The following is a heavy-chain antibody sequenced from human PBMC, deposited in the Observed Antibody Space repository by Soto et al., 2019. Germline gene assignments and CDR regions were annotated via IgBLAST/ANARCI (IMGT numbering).Heavy chain of an antibody. Sequence: SVKVSCKASGGTFSSYAISWVRQAPGQGLEWMGGIIPIFGTANYAQKFQGRVTFTADESTSTAYMELSSLRSEDTAVYYCARGSLLEWLFQDAFDIWGQGTMVTVSS. J-gene: IGHJ3*02. CDR3: ARGSLLEWLFQDAFDI. D-gene: IGHD3-3*01. CDR2: IIPIFGTA. CDR1: GGTFSSYA. V-gene: IGHV1-69*13.